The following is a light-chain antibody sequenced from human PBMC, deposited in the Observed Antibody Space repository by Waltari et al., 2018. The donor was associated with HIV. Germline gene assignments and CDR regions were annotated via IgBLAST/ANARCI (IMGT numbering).Light chain of an antibody. CDR1: RSHTRAGYD. Sequence: QSVLTPPPSVSGAPGQRVTISCTGIRSHTRAGYDVPLYQQLPGTAPKLLIYGNNNRPSGVPDRFSGSKSGTSVSLAITGLQAEDEADYFCQSYDSRLRAVVFGGGTKLTVL. J-gene: IGLJ2*01. V-gene: IGLV1-40*01. CDR2: GNN. CDR3: QSYDSRLRAVV.